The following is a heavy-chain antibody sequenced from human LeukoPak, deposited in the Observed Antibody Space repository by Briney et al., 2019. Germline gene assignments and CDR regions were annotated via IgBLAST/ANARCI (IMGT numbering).Heavy chain of an antibody. CDR2: ISSSSSYI. J-gene: IGHJ3*02. CDR1: GFTFSSYS. CDR3: ARNAYCGGDCYYDAFDI. D-gene: IGHD2-21*02. Sequence: GGSLRLSCAASGFTFSSYSMNWVRQAPGKGLEWVSSISSSSSYIYYADSVKGRFTISRDNAKNSLYLQMNSLRAEDTAVYYCARNAYCGGDCYYDAFDIWGQGTMVTVSS. V-gene: IGHV3-21*01.